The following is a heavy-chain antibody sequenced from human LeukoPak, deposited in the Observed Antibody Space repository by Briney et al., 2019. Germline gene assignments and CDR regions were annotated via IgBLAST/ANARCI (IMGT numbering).Heavy chain of an antibody. Sequence: PGGSLRLSCAASGFTFSSYSMNWVRQAPGKGLEWISYISSSSSTIYYADSVKGRFTISRDNAKNSLYLQMNSLRAEDTAVYYCARAWIWNQQDNDYWGQGTLVTVSS. CDR3: ARAWIWNQQDNDY. CDR2: ISSSSSTI. J-gene: IGHJ4*02. D-gene: IGHD5-12*01. CDR1: GFTFSSYS. V-gene: IGHV3-48*01.